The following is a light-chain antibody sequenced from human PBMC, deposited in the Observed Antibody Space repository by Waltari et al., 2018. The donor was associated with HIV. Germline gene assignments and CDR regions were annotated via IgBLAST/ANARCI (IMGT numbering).Light chain of an antibody. CDR3: QQYGHSPLT. V-gene: IGKV3-20*01. CDR1: QSVSSNF. Sequence: EVVLTQSPGTLSLSSGERATLFCRASQSVSSNFLAWDQQKPGQAPRLLISGTSSRATGIPDRFSGSGSGTDFTLTISRLEPEDFAVYYCQQYGHSPLTFGGGTKVEIK. J-gene: IGKJ4*01. CDR2: GTS.